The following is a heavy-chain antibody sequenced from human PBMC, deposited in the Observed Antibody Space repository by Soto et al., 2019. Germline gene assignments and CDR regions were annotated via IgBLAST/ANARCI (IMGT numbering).Heavy chain of an antibody. Sequence: QVQLQESGPGLVKPSGTLSLTRAVSGGSISSSNWWSWVRQPPGKGLEWIGEIYHSGSTNYNPSLKSRVTISVDKSKNQFSLKLSSVTAADTAVYYCARSRVLEWSLRRRGGMDVWGQGTTVTVSS. CDR3: ARSRVLEWSLRRRGGMDV. CDR1: GGSISSSNW. J-gene: IGHJ6*02. CDR2: IYHSGST. D-gene: IGHD3-3*01. V-gene: IGHV4-4*02.